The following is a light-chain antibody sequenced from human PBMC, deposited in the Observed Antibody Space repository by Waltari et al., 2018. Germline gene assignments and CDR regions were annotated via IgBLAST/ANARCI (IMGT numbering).Light chain of an antibody. Sequence: DIQMTQSPSSLSASVGDRVTITCRASQSISSYLNWYQQKPGKAPNLLIFAASNLQSGVPSRFSGSGSGTDFTLTITSLQPEDFATYFCQHSYSPRTFGQGTKVEIK. V-gene: IGKV1-39*01. CDR2: AAS. CDR1: QSISSY. CDR3: QHSYSPRT. J-gene: IGKJ1*01.